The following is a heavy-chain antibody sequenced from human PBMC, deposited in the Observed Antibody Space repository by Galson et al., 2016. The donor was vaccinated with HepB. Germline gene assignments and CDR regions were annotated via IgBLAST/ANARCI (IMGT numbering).Heavy chain of an antibody. J-gene: IGHJ4*02. CDR2: IYWDDDK. CDR3: AHRLYGDYEFYYFDY. D-gene: IGHD4-17*01. CDR1: GFSLSTSGVG. V-gene: IGHV2-5*02. Sequence: PALVKPTQTLTLTCTFSGFSLSTSGVGVGWIRQPPGKALEWLALIYWDDDKRYSPSLKSRLTITKDTSKHQAVLTMTNMDPVDTATYYCAHRLYGDYEFYYFDYWGQGTLVTVSS.